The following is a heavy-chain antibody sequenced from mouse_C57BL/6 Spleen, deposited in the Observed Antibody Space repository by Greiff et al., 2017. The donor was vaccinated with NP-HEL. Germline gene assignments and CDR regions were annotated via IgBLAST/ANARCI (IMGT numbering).Heavy chain of an antibody. CDR1: GYTFTSYW. J-gene: IGHJ3*01. V-gene: IGHV1-50*01. D-gene: IGHD2-5*01. Sequence: QVQLQQSGAELVKPGASVKLSCKASGYTFTSYWMQWVKQRPGQGLEWIGEIDPSDSYTNYNQKFKGKATLTVDTSSSTSYMQLSSLTSEDSAVYYCASYYSNFWFAYWGQGTLVTVSA. CDR2: IDPSDSYT. CDR3: ASYYSNFWFAY.